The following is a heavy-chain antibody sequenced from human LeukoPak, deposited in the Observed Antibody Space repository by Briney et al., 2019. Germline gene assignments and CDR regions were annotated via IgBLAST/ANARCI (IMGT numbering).Heavy chain of an antibody. CDR2: INPNSGGT. Sequence: ASVTVSCKASGYTFTGYYMHWVRQAPGQGLEWMGWINPNSGGTNYAQKFQGRVTMTRDTSISTAYMELSRLRSDDTAVYYCARDYCSSISCLLDYWGQGTLVTVSS. CDR3: ARDYCSSISCLLDY. J-gene: IGHJ4*02. V-gene: IGHV1-2*02. D-gene: IGHD2-2*01. CDR1: GYTFTGYY.